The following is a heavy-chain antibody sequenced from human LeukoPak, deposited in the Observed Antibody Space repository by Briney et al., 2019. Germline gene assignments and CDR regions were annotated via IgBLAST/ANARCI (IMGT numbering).Heavy chain of an antibody. CDR1: GFTFSSYG. V-gene: IGHV3-30*03. D-gene: IGHD5-18*01. Sequence: GGSLRLSCAASGFTFSSYGMHWVRQAPGKGLEWVAVISYDGSNKYYADSVKGRFTISRDNSKNTLYLQMNSLRAEDTAVYYCARRYSYGSEYDYWGQGTLVTVSS. J-gene: IGHJ4*02. CDR3: ARRYSYGSEYDY. CDR2: ISYDGSNK.